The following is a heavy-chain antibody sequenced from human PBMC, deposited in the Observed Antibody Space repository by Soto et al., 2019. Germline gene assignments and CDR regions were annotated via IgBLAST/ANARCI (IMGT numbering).Heavy chain of an antibody. Sequence: SETLSLTCTVSGGSTRTSSYSWGWVRQPPGKGLEWIGNSHHSGSTYYNPSLSIGATISVDTSRNEVSLGVNSVTAADTAIYFCARLRGSGHPAFFDYWGQGILVTVSS. J-gene: IGHJ4*02. CDR2: SHHSGST. CDR3: ARLRGSGHPAFFDY. D-gene: IGHD3-10*01. CDR1: GGSTRTSSYS. V-gene: IGHV4-39*01.